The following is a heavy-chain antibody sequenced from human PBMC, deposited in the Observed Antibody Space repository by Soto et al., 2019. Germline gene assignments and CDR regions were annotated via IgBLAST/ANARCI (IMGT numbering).Heavy chain of an antibody. CDR1: GYTFTNYG. Sequence: GASVKVSCKASGYTFTNYGISWVRQAPRQGLEWMGWISAYNGNTDYAQKLQGRVTMTTDTSTRTAYMELRSLRSDDTAVYYCAGGGVGYCSGGSCPTNWFDPWGQGTLVTVSS. J-gene: IGHJ5*02. CDR3: AGGGVGYCSGGSCPTNWFDP. D-gene: IGHD2-15*01. V-gene: IGHV1-18*01. CDR2: ISAYNGNT.